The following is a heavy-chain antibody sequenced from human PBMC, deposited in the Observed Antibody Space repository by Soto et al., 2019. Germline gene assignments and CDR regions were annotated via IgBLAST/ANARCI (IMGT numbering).Heavy chain of an antibody. CDR3: ALQGGYYYDSSGYYFGFDP. V-gene: IGHV1-69*01. J-gene: IGHJ5*02. D-gene: IGHD3-22*01. CDR2: IIPIFGTA. Sequence: QVQLVQSGAEVKKPGSSVKVSCKASGGTFSSYAISWVRHAPGQGLEWMGGIIPIFGTANYAQKFQGRVTITSDESTSTAYMELSSLRSEDTAVYYFALQGGYYYDSSGYYFGFDPWGQGTLVTVSS. CDR1: GGTFSSYA.